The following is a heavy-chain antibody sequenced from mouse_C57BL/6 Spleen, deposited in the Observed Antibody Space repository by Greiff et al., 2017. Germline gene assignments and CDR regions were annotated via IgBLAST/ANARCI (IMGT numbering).Heavy chain of an antibody. CDR1: GFTFTDYY. D-gene: IGHD1-1*01. Sequence: EVQLVESGGGLVQPGGSLSLSCAASGFTFTDYYMSWVRQPPGQALEWLGFIRNKANGYTTEYSASVKGRFTISRDTSPSILYLQMNALRAEDRATYYCARFDRVYYGSSYWYFDVWGTGTTVTVSS. CDR3: ARFDRVYYGSSYWYFDV. V-gene: IGHV7-3*01. J-gene: IGHJ1*03. CDR2: IRNKANGYTT.